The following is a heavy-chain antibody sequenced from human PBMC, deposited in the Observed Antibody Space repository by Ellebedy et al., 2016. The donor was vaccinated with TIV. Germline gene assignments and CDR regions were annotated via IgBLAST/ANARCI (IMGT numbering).Heavy chain of an antibody. CDR1: GGSFSGYY. CDR2: INQSGSA. V-gene: IGHV4-34*01. D-gene: IGHD6-19*01. Sequence: SETLSLTCAVYGGSFSGYYWSWIRQPPGKGLEWIGEINQSGSATYNPSLMGRVTISADMSRNQFSLGLTSVTAADTAVYYCAEGRSGWYYFDYWGHGTLVTVSS. CDR3: AEGRSGWYYFDY. J-gene: IGHJ4*01.